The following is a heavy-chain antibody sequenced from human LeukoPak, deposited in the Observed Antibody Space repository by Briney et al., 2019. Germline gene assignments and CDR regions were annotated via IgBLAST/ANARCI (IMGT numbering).Heavy chain of an antibody. CDR3: ARATTDWGYPFDY. D-gene: IGHD3-9*01. V-gene: IGHV4-39*01. CDR1: GGSISSSSYY. Sequence: SETLSLTCTVSGGSISSSSYYWGWIRQPPGKGLEWIGSIYYSGSTYYNPSLQSRVTISVDTSKNQFSLKLSSVTAADTAVYYCARATTDWGYPFDYWGQGTLVTVSS. J-gene: IGHJ4*02. CDR2: IYYSGST.